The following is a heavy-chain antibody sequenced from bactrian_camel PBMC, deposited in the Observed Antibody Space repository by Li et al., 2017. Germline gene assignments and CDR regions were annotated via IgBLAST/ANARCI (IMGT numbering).Heavy chain of an antibody. V-gene: IGHV3S67*01. D-gene: IGHD2*01. CDR3: NTGDPVVVEEDMMIPGQCTYNN. CDR2: INSDGGT. Sequence: QLVESGGALVQPGGSPRLSCAATGFAFTSYAMSWVRQAPGKARELVANINSDGGTDYADSVKGRFTISQDSARNTLYLQMDSPRMDDTATYYCNTGDPVVVEEDMMIPGQCTYNNWGQGTQVTVS. J-gene: IGHJ4*01. CDR1: GFAFTSYA.